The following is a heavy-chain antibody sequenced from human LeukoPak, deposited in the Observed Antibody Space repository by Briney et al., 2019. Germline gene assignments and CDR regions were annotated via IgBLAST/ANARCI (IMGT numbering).Heavy chain of an antibody. Sequence: PSETLSLTCAVYGGSFSGYYWSWIRQPPGKGLEWIGEINHSGSTNYNPSLKSRVTMSVDTSKNQFSLKLSSVTAADTAVYYCARVKPRGVKGGFFDYWGQGTLVTVSS. CDR3: ARVKPRGVKGGFFDY. D-gene: IGHD3-10*01. J-gene: IGHJ4*02. CDR1: GGSFSGYY. CDR2: INHSGST. V-gene: IGHV4-34*01.